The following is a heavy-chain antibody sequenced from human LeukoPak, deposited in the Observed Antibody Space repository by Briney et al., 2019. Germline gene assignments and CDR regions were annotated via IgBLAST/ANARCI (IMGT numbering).Heavy chain of an antibody. CDR2: IIPIFGTA. CDR1: GGTFSSYA. D-gene: IGHD6-13*01. Sequence: EASVKVSCKASGGTFSSYATSWVRQAPGQGLEWMGGIIPIFGTANYAQKFQGRVTITADESTSTAYMELSSLRSEDTAVYYCASNPGIAAAGFDYWGQGTLVTVSS. V-gene: IGHV1-69*01. J-gene: IGHJ4*02. CDR3: ASNPGIAAAGFDY.